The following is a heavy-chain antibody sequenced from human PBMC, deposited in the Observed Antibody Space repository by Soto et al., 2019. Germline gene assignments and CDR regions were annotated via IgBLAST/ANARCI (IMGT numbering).Heavy chain of an antibody. V-gene: IGHV3-23*01. CDR2: ISGSGGST. D-gene: IGHD5-12*01. J-gene: IGHJ4*02. CDR3: VKEKVDGGSPFDY. Sequence: EVPLLESGGGLVQPGGSLRLSCAASGVTFSSYAMSWVRQAPGTGLEWVSAISGSGGSTYYADSVKGRFTITRYNSKNTMHLQMNSLRTEDTAVFYGVKEKVDGGSPFDYWGQGTLVTVAS. CDR1: GVTFSSYA.